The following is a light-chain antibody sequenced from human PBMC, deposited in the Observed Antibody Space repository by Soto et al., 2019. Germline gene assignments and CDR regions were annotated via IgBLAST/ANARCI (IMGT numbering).Light chain of an antibody. CDR2: GAS. CDR1: QSISSTY. CDR3: QHYDSSPGT. V-gene: IGKV3-20*01. Sequence: EIVLTQSPGTLSLSPGERATLSCRASQSISSTYLAWYQQKPGQAPRLLIYGASSRATGIPDRFSGSGSGTDFTLNISRLEPEDFAVYYCQHYDSSPGTFGPGTRLDIK. J-gene: IGKJ3*01.